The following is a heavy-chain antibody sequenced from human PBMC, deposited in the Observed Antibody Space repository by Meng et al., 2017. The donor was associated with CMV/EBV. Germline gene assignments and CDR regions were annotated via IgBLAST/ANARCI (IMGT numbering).Heavy chain of an antibody. CDR3: AKDIGATIGRGAIDY. J-gene: IGHJ4*02. Sequence: ETLSLTCAASGFTFDDYTMHWVRQAPGKGLEWVSLISWDGGSTYYADSVKGRFTISRDNSKNSLYLQMNSLRTEDTALYYCAKDIGATIGRGAIDYWGQGTLVTVSS. D-gene: IGHD5-12*01. CDR2: ISWDGGST. V-gene: IGHV3-43*01. CDR1: GFTFDDYT.